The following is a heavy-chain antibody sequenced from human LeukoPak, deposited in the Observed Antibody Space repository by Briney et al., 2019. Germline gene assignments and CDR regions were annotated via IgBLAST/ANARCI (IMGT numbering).Heavy chain of an antibody. Sequence: SVKVSCKVSGGTVSRYAVTWVRQAPGQGLEWMGRITPILGTANYAQKFQGRVTITADKPTSTTNMELSSLRLEDTAIYYCAICYYDFWGTSAYYLDYWGQGTLVTVSS. V-gene: IGHV1-69*04. CDR1: GGTVSRYA. J-gene: IGHJ4*01. CDR2: ITPILGTA. D-gene: IGHD3-3*01. CDR3: AICYYDFWGTSAYYLDY.